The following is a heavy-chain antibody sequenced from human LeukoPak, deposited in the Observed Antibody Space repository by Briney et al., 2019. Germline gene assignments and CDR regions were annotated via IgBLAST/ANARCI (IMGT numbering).Heavy chain of an antibody. V-gene: IGHV3-53*01. CDR3: ATLGNYGLWGFDY. CDR2: IYSGGTT. D-gene: IGHD3-10*01. J-gene: IGHJ4*02. Sequence: GGSLRLSCAVSGFIVSVNYMGWVRQAPGKGLEWVSIIYSGGTTNYADSVQGRFIISRDNSRNTLYLQMNSLRAEDTAVYYCATLGNYGLWGFDYWGQGTLVTVSS. CDR1: GFIVSVNY.